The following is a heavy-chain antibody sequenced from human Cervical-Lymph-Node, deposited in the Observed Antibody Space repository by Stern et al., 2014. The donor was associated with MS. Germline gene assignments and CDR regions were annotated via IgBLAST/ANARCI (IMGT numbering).Heavy chain of an antibody. CDR1: GYTFRNYY. Sequence: VQLLQSGAEVKKPGASVKVSCKASGYTFRNYYMHWVRQAPGQGLEWMGIINPNGGSSSHAQNFQGRMTMTRDTSTSTIYMELSSLRSEDTAVYYCARGGDCGGDCNSIFQHWGQGTLVTVSS. CDR3: ARGGDCGGDCNSIFQH. D-gene: IGHD2-21*02. J-gene: IGHJ1*01. V-gene: IGHV1-46*03. CDR2: INPNGGSS.